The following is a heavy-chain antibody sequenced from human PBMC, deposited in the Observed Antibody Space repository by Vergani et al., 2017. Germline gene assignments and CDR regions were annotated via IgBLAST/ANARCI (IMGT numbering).Heavy chain of an antibody. J-gene: IGHJ6*03. CDR3: ARGRGQLVQYYYYMDV. CDR1: GGSISGYY. Sequence: QVQLQESGPGLVKPSETLSLTCTVSGGSISGYYWSWIRQPPGKGLEWIGEINHSGSTNYNPSLKSRVTISVDTSKNQFSLKLSSVTAADTAVYYCARGRGQLVQYYYYMDVWGKGTTVTVSS. CDR2: INHSGST. D-gene: IGHD6-6*01. V-gene: IGHV4-34*01.